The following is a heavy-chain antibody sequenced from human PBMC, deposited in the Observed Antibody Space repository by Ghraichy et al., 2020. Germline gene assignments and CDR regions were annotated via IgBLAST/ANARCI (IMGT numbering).Heavy chain of an antibody. CDR2: ISYSGST. D-gene: IGHD6-19*01. CDR3: ARAAAVAGRNIDY. CDR1: GGSISSYC. Sequence: SETLSLTCTVSGGSISSYCWSWIRQPPGKGLEWIGYISYSGSTNYNPSLKSRVTISVDTSKNQFSLKLSSVTAADTAVYYCARAAAVAGRNIDYWGQGTLVTVSS. V-gene: IGHV4-59*01. J-gene: IGHJ4*02.